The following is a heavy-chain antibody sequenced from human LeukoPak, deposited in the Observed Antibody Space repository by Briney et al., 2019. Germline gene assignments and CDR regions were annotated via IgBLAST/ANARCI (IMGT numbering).Heavy chain of an antibody. CDR3: ARGPRFLEWLRYYYYMDV. J-gene: IGHJ6*03. CDR2: MNPNSGNT. V-gene: IGHV1-8*01. Sequence: ASVKVSCKASGYTFTSYDINWVRQATGQGLEWMGWMNPNSGNTGYAQKFQGRVTMTRNTSISTAYMELSSLRSEDTAVYYCARGPRFLEWLRYYYYMDVRGKGTTVTVSS. CDR1: GYTFTSYD. D-gene: IGHD3-3*01.